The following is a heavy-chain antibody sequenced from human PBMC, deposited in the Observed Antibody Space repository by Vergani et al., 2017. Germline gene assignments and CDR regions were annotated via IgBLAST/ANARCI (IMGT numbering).Heavy chain of an antibody. CDR1: GGSFSGYY. CDR3: ARTKAAAGDY. Sequence: QVQLQQWGAGLLKPSETLSLTCAVYGGSFSGYYWSWIRQHPGKGLEWIGYIYYSGSTYYNPSLKSRVTISVDTSKNQFSLKLSSVTAADTAVYYCARTKAAAGDYWGQGTLVTVSS. D-gene: IGHD6-13*01. V-gene: IGHV4-34*01. J-gene: IGHJ4*02. CDR2: IYYSGST.